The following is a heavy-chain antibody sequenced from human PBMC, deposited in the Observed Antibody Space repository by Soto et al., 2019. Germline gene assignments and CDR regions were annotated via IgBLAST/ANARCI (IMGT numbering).Heavy chain of an antibody. CDR1: GFSLSSFW. V-gene: IGHV3-7*03. CDR2: IKEDGTEK. Sequence: EVQLVESGGGLVQPGGSLRLSCAASGFSLSSFWMSWVRQAPGKGLEWVASIKEDGTEKMYVDSVKGRFSISRDTAKNTLYLQMNSLRVEDVAVYYCASYRTMGCWGQGTAVTVSS. D-gene: IGHD1-26*01. CDR3: ASYRTMGC. J-gene: IGHJ4*02.